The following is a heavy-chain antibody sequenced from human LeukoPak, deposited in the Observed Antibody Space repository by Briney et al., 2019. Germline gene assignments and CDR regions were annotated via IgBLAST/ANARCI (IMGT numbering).Heavy chain of an antibody. J-gene: IGHJ4*02. CDR1: GGSFSGYY. CDR3: ARLRGVGIAARTRFDY. Sequence: PSETLSLTCTVSGGSFSGYYWSWIRQPPGKGLEWIGEINHSGSTNYNPSLKSRVTISVDTSKNQFSLKLSSVTAADTAVYYCARLRGVGIAARTRFDYWGQGTLVTVSS. D-gene: IGHD6-6*01. V-gene: IGHV4-34*01. CDR2: INHSGST.